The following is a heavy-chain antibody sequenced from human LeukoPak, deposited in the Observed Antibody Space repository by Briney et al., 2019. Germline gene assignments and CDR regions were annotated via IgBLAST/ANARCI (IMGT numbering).Heavy chain of an antibody. D-gene: IGHD3-22*01. CDR1: GGSISSYY. V-gene: IGHV4-59*01. CDR3: ARASGYYYGFGNFDY. J-gene: IGHJ4*02. CDR2: IYYSGST. Sequence: KPSETLSLTCTVSGGSISSYYWSWIRQPPGKGLEWIGYIYYSGSTNYNPSLKSRVTISVDTSKNQFSLKLSSVTAADTAVYYCARASGYYYGFGNFDYWGQGTLVTVSS.